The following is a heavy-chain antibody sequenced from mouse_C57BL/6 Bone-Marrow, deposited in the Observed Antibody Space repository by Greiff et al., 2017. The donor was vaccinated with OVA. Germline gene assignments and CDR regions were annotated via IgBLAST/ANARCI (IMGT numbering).Heavy chain of an antibody. J-gene: IGHJ1*03. CDR1: GYTFTSYW. Sequence: VQLQQPGAELVRPGTSVKLSCKASGYTFTSYWMHWVKQRPGQGLEWIGVIDPSDSYTNYNQKFKGKATLTVDTSSSTAYMTLRSLTSEDSAVYYCARWSSWGYYRYFEGWGTGTTVTASS. CDR3: ARWSSWGYYRYFEG. D-gene: IGHD2-2*01. V-gene: IGHV1-59*01. CDR2: IDPSDSYT.